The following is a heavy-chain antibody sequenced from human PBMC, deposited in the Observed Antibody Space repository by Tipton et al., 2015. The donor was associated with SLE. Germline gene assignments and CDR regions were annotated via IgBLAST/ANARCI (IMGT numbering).Heavy chain of an antibody. D-gene: IGHD3-16*01. CDR1: GGSISSSSYS. CDR2: IYYSGST. V-gene: IGHV4-39*07. CDR3: ARHTPPWDYYYYGMDV. Sequence: TLSLTCTVSGGSISSSSYSWGWLRPPPGKGLEWIVSIYYSGSTYSNPSLKSRVTISVDTSKNQFSLKLSSVTAADTAVYYCARHTPPWDYYYYGMDVWGQGTTVTVSS. J-gene: IGHJ6*02.